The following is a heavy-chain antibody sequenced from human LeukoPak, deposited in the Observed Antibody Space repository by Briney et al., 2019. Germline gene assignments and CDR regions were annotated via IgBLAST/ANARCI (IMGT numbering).Heavy chain of an antibody. CDR1: GYTFTSYG. CDR2: ISAYNGNT. V-gene: IGHV1-18*01. Sequence: GASVKVSCKASGYTFTSYGISWVRQAPGQGLEWMGWISAYNGNTNYAQKLQGRVTMTTDTSTSTAYMELRSLRSDDTAVYYCAGAGPTITMIGSRFDPWGQGTLVSVSS. J-gene: IGHJ5*02. CDR3: AGAGPTITMIGSRFDP. D-gene: IGHD3-22*01.